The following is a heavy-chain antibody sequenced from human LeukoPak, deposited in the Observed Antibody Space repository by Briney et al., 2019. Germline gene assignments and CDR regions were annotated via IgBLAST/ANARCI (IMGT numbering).Heavy chain of an antibody. Sequence: SETLSLTCAVYGGSFSGYYWSWIRPPPGKGLEWIGEINHSGSTNYNPSLKSRVTISVDTSKNQFSLKLSSVTAADTAVYYCASRLAAADHDAFDIWGQGTMVTVSS. V-gene: IGHV4-34*01. CDR1: GGSFSGYY. CDR2: INHSGST. J-gene: IGHJ3*02. D-gene: IGHD6-13*01. CDR3: ASRLAAADHDAFDI.